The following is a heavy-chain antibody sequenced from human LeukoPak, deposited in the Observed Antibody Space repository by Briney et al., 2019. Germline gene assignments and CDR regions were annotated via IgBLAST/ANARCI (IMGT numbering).Heavy chain of an antibody. J-gene: IGHJ6*02. V-gene: IGHV4-31*03. CDR3: ARDHSYYFGSQTSTLDV. CDR2: IYYTGSV. Sequence: SQTLSLTCTISGASISTGGFYWTWIRQPPGEGLEWIGYIYYTGSVDYNASLKSRLTISLATSKNRFSLKLNSVTAADTAVYYCARDHSYYFGSQTSTLDVWGQGTAVTVSS. CDR1: GASISTGGFY. D-gene: IGHD3-10*01.